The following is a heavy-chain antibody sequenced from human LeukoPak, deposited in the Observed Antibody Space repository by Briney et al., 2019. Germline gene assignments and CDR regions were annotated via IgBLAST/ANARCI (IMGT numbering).Heavy chain of an antibody. V-gene: IGHV4-61*02. D-gene: IGHD3-10*01. CDR1: GGSLSSGSYY. CDR2: IYTSGST. J-gene: IGHJ5*02. Sequence: SETLSLTCIVTGGSLSSGSYYWSWIRQPAGKGLEWIGRIYTSGSTNYNPSLKSRVTISVDTSKNQFSLKLSSVTAADTAVYYCARRRYGVWFGELSIHDVFDPWGQGTLVTVSS. CDR3: ARRRYGVWFGELSIHDVFDP.